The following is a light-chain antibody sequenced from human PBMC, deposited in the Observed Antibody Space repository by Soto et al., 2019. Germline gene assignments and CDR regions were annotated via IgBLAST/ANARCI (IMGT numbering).Light chain of an antibody. CDR2: GST. CDR3: QSYDSGLRGSV. CDR1: SSNIGAGYD. Sequence: QSVLTQPPSVSGAPGQTVTISCTGSSSNIGAGYDVHWYQQLPGTAPKLRIYGSTNRPSGVPERFSGSRSGTSAFLAITGLQDDDEAGYYCQSYDSGLRGSVFGGGTKLTVL. J-gene: IGLJ2*01. V-gene: IGLV1-40*01.